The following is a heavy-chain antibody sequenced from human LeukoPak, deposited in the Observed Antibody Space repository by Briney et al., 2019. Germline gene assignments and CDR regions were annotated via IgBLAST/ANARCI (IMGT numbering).Heavy chain of an antibody. V-gene: IGHV3-74*01. CDR3: VRDNAYTFDY. Sequence: GGSLRLSCAVSGFKFNSYWMNWVRQAPGKGLVWVAHINTHGNTANYADSVKGRFTISRDNAKSTLYLQMNSLRAEDTAIYYCVRDNAYTFDYWGHGTLVTVSS. D-gene: IGHD5-24*01. CDR2: INTHGNTA. CDR1: GFKFNSYW. J-gene: IGHJ4*01.